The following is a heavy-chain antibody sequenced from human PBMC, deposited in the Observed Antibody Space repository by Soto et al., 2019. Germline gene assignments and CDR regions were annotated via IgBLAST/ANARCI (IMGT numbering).Heavy chain of an antibody. CDR3: ARENMPYYYYYGMDV. CDR1: GYTFTGYY. J-gene: IGHJ6*02. D-gene: IGHD2-2*01. V-gene: IGHV1-2*02. CDR2: INPNSGGT. Sequence: AASVKVSCKASGYTFTGYYMHWVRQAPGQGLEWMGWINPNSGGTNYAQKFQGRVTMTRDTSISTAYMELSRLRSDDTAVYYCARENMPYYYYYGMDVWGQGTTVTVSS.